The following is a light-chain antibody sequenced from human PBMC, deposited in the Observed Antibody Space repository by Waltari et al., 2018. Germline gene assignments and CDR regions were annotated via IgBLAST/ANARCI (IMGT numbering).Light chain of an antibody. CDR3: QQYDNP. J-gene: IGKJ3*01. CDR2: DAS. CDR1: QDISNY. V-gene: IGKV1-33*01. Sequence: DIQMTQSPSSLSASVGDRVTITCQASQDISNYLNWYQQKPGKAPKLLIYDASNLETGVPSRFSGSGSGTDFTFTISSLQPEDIATYYCQQYDNPFGHGTKVDIK.